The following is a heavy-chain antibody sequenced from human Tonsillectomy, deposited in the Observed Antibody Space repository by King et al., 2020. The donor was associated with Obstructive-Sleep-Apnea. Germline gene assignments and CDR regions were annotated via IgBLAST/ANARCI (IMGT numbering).Heavy chain of an antibody. CDR1: GFTFSNYW. CDR2: INIDGSST. J-gene: IGHJ4*02. Sequence: VQLVESGGGLVQPGGSLRLSCAASGFTFSNYWMHWVRLAPGKGPVWVSRINIDGSSTDYVGSVKGRFTISRDNAKNTLYLQMNSLRPEDTAVYFCARKYSSIWAFDYWGQGTLVIVSS. V-gene: IGHV3-74*01. D-gene: IGHD6-13*01. CDR3: ARKYSSIWAFDY.